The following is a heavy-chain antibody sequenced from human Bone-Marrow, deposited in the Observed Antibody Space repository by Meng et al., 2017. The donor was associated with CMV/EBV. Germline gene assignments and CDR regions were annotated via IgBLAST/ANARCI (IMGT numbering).Heavy chain of an antibody. J-gene: IGHJ6*02. Sequence: ASVKVSCKASGYTFTSYGISWVRQAPGQGLEWMGWISAYNGNTNYAQKLQGRATMTTDTSTSTAYMELRSLRSDDTAVYYCARDIGEGLGSGWPWHYYGMDVWGQGTTVTVSS. V-gene: IGHV1-18*01. CDR2: ISAYNGNT. D-gene: IGHD6-19*01. CDR3: ARDIGEGLGSGWPWHYYGMDV. CDR1: GYTFTSYG.